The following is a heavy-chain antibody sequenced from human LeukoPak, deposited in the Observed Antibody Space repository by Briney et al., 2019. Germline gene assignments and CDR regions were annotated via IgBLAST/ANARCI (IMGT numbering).Heavy chain of an antibody. D-gene: IGHD3-10*01. V-gene: IGHV3-48*03. Sequence: PGGSLRLSCAASGFDLGHYEVNWVRQAPGKGLEWIAHISVRAATIYYGDSVKGRFTISRDNSKNTLYLQMNSLRAEDTAVYYCARDLLLWFGPFDYWGQGTLVTVSS. CDR2: ISVRAATI. CDR1: GFDLGHYE. J-gene: IGHJ4*02. CDR3: ARDLLLWFGPFDY.